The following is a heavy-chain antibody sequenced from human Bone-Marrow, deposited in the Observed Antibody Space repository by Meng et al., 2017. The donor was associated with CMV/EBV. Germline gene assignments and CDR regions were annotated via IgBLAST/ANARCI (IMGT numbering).Heavy chain of an antibody. D-gene: IGHD1-7*01. Sequence: LRLSCTVSGGSISSGGYYWSWIRQHPGKGLEWIGYIYYSGSTYYNPSLKSRVTISVDTSKNQFSLKLSSVTAADTAVYYCARDQNSRGFDYWGQGTLVTVSS. J-gene: IGHJ4*02. CDR2: IYYSGST. V-gene: IGHV4-31*03. CDR3: ARDQNSRGFDY. CDR1: GGSISSGGYY.